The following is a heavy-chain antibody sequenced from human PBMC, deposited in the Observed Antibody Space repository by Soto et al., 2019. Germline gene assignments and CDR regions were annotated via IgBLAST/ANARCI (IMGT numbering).Heavy chain of an antibody. CDR3: ARDPFQPVGY. V-gene: IGHV3-7*01. CDR2: IKEDGSEK. Sequence: PGGSLRLSCAASGFTFSRYWMIWVRQAPGKGLEWVANIKEDGSEKYYVDSVKGRFTISRDISKNTVYLQMNILRAEDTAVYYCARDPFQPVGYWGQGTLVTVSS. D-gene: IGHD1-26*01. J-gene: IGHJ4*02. CDR1: GFTFSRYW.